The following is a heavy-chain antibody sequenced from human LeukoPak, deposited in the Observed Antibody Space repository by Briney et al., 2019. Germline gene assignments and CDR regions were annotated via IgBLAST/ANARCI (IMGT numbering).Heavy chain of an antibody. J-gene: IGHJ4*02. Sequence: SETLSLTCAGYGGSFSGYYWSWIRQPPGKGLEWIGEINHSGSTNYNPSLKSRVTISVDTSKNQSSLKLSSVTAADTAVYYCARAEVAAYDYWGQGTLVTVSS. D-gene: IGHD6-19*01. V-gene: IGHV4-34*01. CDR1: GGSFSGYY. CDR2: INHSGST. CDR3: ARAEVAAYDY.